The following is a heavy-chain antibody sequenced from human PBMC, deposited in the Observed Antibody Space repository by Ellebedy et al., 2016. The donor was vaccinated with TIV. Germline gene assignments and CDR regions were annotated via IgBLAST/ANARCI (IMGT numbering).Heavy chain of an antibody. CDR1: GFTFSSSW. Sequence: PGGSLRLSCAASGFTFSSSWVHWVRQVPGKGLVWVARINGDGSNIGYADSVKGRFTISRDNAKNTLYLQMNSLRAEDTALYYCARDGDHHVDLDNWGQGTLVTVSS. J-gene: IGHJ4*02. D-gene: IGHD5-12*01. CDR2: INGDGSNI. V-gene: IGHV3-74*01. CDR3: ARDGDHHVDLDN.